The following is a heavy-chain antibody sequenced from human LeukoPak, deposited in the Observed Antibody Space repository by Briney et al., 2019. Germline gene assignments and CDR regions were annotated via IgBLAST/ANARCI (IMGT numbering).Heavy chain of an antibody. CDR2: ICSSSSYI. J-gene: IGHJ4*02. D-gene: IGHD2-8*01. V-gene: IGHV3-21*01. Sequence: GGALRLSCAASGFTLSRYIMNGVRPAPGKGLDGVSSICSSSSYIYYADSVKGRFTISRDKAKNSLYLQMNSLRAEDTAVYYCARDLMTWPNWGQGTLVTVFS. CDR3: ARDLMTWPN. CDR1: GFTLSRYI.